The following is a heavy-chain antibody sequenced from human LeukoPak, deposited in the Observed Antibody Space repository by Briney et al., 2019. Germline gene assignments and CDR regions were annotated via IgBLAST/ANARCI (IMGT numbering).Heavy chain of an antibody. CDR2: INHSGST. CDR1: GGSFSGYY. CDR3: ARALGYCSSTSCPYYYYGMDV. J-gene: IGHJ6*02. D-gene: IGHD2-2*01. V-gene: IGHV4-34*01. Sequence: SETLSLTCAVYGGSFSGYYWSWIHQPLGKGLEWIGEINHSGSTNYNPSLKSRVTISVDTSKNQFSLKLSSVTAADTAVYYCARALGYCSSTSCPYYYYGMDVWGQGTTVTVSS.